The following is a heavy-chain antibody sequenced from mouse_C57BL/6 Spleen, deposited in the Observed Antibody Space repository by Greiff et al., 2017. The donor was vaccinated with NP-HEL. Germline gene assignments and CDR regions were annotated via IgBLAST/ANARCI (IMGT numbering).Heavy chain of an antibody. CDR1: GFSLTSYG. D-gene: IGHD2-4*01. CDR2: IWGDGST. J-gene: IGHJ4*01. V-gene: IGHV2-3*01. CDR3: AIRFTHYDYEGYTMDY. Sequence: VQLQQSGPGLVAPSQSLSITCTVSGFSLTSYGVSWVRQPPGKGLEWLGVIWGDGSTNYHSALISRLSISKDNSKSQVFLKLNSLQTDNTAAYYCAIRFTHYDYEGYTMDYWGQGTTVTVSS.